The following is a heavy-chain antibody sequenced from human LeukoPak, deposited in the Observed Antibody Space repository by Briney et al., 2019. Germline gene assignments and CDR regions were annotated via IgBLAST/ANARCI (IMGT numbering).Heavy chain of an antibody. CDR2: IYYSGST. CDR1: GVSISSYY. Sequence: PSETLSLTCTVSGVSISSYYWSWIRQPPGKGLEWIGYIYYSGSTNYNPSLKSRVTISVDTSKNQFSLKLSSVTAADTAVYYCATLWLRGLVAFDIWGQGTMVTVSS. D-gene: IGHD5-18*01. V-gene: IGHV4-59*12. J-gene: IGHJ3*02. CDR3: ATLWLRGLVAFDI.